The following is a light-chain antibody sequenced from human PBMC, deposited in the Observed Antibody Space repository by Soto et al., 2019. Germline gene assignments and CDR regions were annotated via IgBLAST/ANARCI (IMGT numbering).Light chain of an antibody. CDR1: SSNIGNNY. Sequence: QSVLTQPPSVSAAPGQTVTISCSGSSSNIGNNYVSWYQQLPGTAPKVLIYDNNKRPSGIPDRFSGSKSGTSATLGITGLQTGDEADYYCGTWDSSLSDWVFGGGTKLTVL. CDR2: DNN. V-gene: IGLV1-51*01. CDR3: GTWDSSLSDWV. J-gene: IGLJ3*02.